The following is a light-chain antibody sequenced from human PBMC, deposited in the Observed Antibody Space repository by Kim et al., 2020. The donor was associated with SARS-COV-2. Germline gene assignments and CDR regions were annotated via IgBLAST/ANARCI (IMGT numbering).Light chain of an antibody. J-gene: IGLJ3*02. CDR3: QAWHSSTV. CDR2: QRR. V-gene: IGLV3-1*01. Sequence: VSVVPRRRAGSTCYGDKYGVNYAHWHPQTAGQPLVLGIYQRRKRPSGIPAGFSGSNSGNPATLTLSGTQAMDEADDYCQAWHSSTVFGGGTQLTVL. CDR1: KYGVNY.